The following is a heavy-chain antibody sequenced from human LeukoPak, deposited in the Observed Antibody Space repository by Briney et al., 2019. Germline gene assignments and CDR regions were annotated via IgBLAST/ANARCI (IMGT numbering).Heavy chain of an antibody. CDR3: ARGGGGDYSYI. D-gene: IGHD4-17*01. J-gene: IGHJ4*02. CDR2: IYYSGSN. Sequence: PSETLSLTCTVSGGSISNSYWSWIRQPPRKGLEGSGYIYYSGSNNYNPSLTSTVTISVVTSRNQFSMKLASVTAADTALSYCARGGGGDYSYIWGQGTLVTVSS. V-gene: IGHV4-59*01. CDR1: GGSISNSY.